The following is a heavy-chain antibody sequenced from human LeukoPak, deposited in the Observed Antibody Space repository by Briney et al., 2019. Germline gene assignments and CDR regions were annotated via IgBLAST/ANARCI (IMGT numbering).Heavy chain of an antibody. Sequence: GRSLRLSCAASGSTFSSYPMHWVRQAPGKGLEWVAVISYDGVNKYCADSVKGRFIVSRDNSKNTLSLQMNSLRAEDTAVYYCATAFSTGWYYFDSWGQGTLVTVSS. D-gene: IGHD6-19*01. CDR2: ISYDGVNK. J-gene: IGHJ4*02. CDR3: ATAFSTGWYYFDS. CDR1: GSTFSSYP. V-gene: IGHV3-30-3*01.